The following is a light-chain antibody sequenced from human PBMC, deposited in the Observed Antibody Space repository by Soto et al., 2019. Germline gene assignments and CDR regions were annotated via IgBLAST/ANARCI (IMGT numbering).Light chain of an antibody. CDR3: SSYTSSSTLL. Sequence: QSVLTQPASVSGSPGQSITISCTGTSSDVGGYNYVSWYQQHPGKAPKLMIYEVSNRPSGVSNRFSGSKSGNTASLTISGLQAEDEADYSCSSYTSSSTLLFGTGTKVTV. CDR2: EVS. J-gene: IGLJ1*01. CDR1: SSDVGGYNY. V-gene: IGLV2-14*01.